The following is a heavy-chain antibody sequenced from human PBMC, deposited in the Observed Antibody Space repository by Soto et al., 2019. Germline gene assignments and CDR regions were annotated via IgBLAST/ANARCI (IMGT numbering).Heavy chain of an antibody. D-gene: IGHD2-15*01. CDR2: INSFSGDT. CDR3: ARDLHSGGKYWYFDI. CDR1: GYTFTHYG. Sequence: QVQLVQSGAEVKKPGASVKVSCKASGYTFTHYGITWVRPAPGQGLEWMGWINSFSGDTNYPQKLQGRLTMTTDTSTNTVYMELRNLRYDDTAVYYCARDLHSGGKYWYFDIWGRGTLVTVSS. V-gene: IGHV1-18*01. J-gene: IGHJ2*01.